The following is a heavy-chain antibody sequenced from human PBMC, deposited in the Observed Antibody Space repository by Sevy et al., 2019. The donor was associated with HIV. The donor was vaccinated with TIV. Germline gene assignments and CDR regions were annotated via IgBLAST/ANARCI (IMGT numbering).Heavy chain of an antibody. D-gene: IGHD2-21*02. CDR2: ISYDGSNK. Sequence: GGSLRLSCAASGFTFSSYAMHWVRQAPGKGLEWVAVISYDGSNKYYADSVKGRFTISRDNSKNTLYLQMNSLRAEDTAVYYCARGREVVTAKRIYYFDYSGQGTLVTVSS. J-gene: IGHJ4*02. V-gene: IGHV3-30-3*01. CDR3: ARGREVVTAKRIYYFDY. CDR1: GFTFSSYA.